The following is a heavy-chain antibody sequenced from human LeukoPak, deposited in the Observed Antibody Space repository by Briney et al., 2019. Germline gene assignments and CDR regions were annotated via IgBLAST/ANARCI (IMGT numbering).Heavy chain of an antibody. V-gene: IGHV1-2*02. CDR1: GYXFTGYY. J-gene: IGHJ4*02. Sequence: ASVKVSCKASGYXFTGYYIHWVRQAPGQGREWMGGINPNSGGTNYAQKFQGRVTMTRDTSISTAYMELSRLRSDDTAVYYCARGYNVGWYWAWGQGALVTVSS. CDR2: INPNSGGT. D-gene: IGHD6-19*01. CDR3: ARGYNVGWYWA.